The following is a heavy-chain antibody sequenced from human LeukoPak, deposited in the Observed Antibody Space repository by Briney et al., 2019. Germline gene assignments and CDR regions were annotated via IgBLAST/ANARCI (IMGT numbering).Heavy chain of an antibody. J-gene: IGHJ6*02. Sequence: GESLKISCKGSGYKFNAYWIAWVRQMPGKGLEWMGIIYPGDSDTRYSPSFQGQVTISADKSISTAYLQWSSLKASDTAMYYCARHGRDGYNYGNYYYGMDVWGQGTTVTVSS. CDR1: GYKFNAYW. V-gene: IGHV5-51*01. CDR2: IYPGDSDT. D-gene: IGHD5-24*01. CDR3: ARHGRDGYNYGNYYYGMDV.